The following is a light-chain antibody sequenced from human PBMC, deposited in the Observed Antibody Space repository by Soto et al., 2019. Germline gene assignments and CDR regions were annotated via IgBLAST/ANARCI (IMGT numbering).Light chain of an antibody. V-gene: IGKV1-6*01. CDR3: LQDYNSPYT. CDR2: AAS. CDR1: QGISND. J-gene: IGKJ2*01. Sequence: AIQMTQSPSSLSASVGDRVTITCRASQGISNDLAWYQQKPGKAPKLLIYAASSLQSGVPPRFSGSGSGTDFTLTISSLQPEDFAAYFCLQDYNSPYTVGQGTKVDSK.